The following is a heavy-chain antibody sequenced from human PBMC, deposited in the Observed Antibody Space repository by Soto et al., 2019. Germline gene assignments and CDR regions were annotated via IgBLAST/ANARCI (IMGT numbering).Heavy chain of an antibody. J-gene: IGHJ4*02. CDR2: INHSGIT. V-gene: IGHV4-34*01. D-gene: IGHD3-3*01. CDR3: GRGSVDYNFWSGYYSRFYYFDF. CDR1: GGSFSGYY. Sequence: QVHLQQWGAGLLKSSETLSLTCAVYGGSFSGYYWSWIRQPPGKGLEWIGEINHSGITNYNPSLKTRVTISADTSKNQFSLNLTSMTAADTAVYYCGRGSVDYNFWSGYYSRFYYFDFWGQGTLVTVSS.